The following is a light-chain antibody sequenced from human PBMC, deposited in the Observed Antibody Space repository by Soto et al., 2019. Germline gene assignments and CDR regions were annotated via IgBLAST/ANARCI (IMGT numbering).Light chain of an antibody. CDR3: HQYGISPFT. Sequence: VLTQSPDTLSLSPGERATLSCRASERISSNFLAWYQQRPGQAPRLLIYGASTRASGIPDRFSGSRSGTDFALTISRLEPEDFALFYCHQYGISPFTFGPGTPVEIK. CDR2: GAS. V-gene: IGKV3-20*01. CDR1: ERISSNF. J-gene: IGKJ3*01.